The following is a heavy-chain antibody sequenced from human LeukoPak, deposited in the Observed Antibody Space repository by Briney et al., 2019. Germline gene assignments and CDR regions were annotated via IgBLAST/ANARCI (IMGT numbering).Heavy chain of an antibody. CDR3: AKSVYHSGNY. V-gene: IGHV3-23*01. CDR1: GFTFSTYV. J-gene: IGHJ4*02. Sequence: GGSLRLSCAASGFTFSTYVMSWVRQAPGKGLEWVSTISGGTTYYADSVKGRFTISRDNSKNTVSLQMNSLRAEDTAVYYCAKSVYHSGNYWGQGTLVTVSS. CDR2: ISGGTT. D-gene: IGHD3-10*01.